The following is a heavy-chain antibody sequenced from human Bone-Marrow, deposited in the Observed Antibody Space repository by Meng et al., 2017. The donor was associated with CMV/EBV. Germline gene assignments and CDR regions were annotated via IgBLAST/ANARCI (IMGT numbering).Heavy chain of an antibody. CDR1: GFTFSSYA. D-gene: IGHD2-8*01. CDR2: IKSKTDGGTT. J-gene: IGHJ4*02. Sequence: GESLKISCAASGFTFSSYAMSWVRQAPGKGLEWVGRIKSKTDGGTTDYAAPVKGRFTISRDDSKNTLYLQMNSLKTEDTAVYYCTTDCTNGVCFTRGQGTLVTVSS. V-gene: IGHV3-15*01. CDR3: TTDCTNGVCFT.